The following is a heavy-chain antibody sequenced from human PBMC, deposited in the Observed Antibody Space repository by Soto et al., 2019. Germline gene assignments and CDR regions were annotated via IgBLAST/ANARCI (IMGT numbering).Heavy chain of an antibody. CDR3: AKDGGSARIDY. D-gene: IGHD1-26*01. CDR2: ISYDGSNK. J-gene: IGHJ4*02. Sequence: QVQLVESGGGVVQPGRSLRLSCAASGFTFSSYGMHWVRQAPGKGLEWVAVISYDGSNKYYADSVKGRFTISRDNSKNTLYLQMNSLRAEDTAVYYRAKDGGSARIDYWGQGTLVTVSS. V-gene: IGHV3-30*18. CDR1: GFTFSSYG.